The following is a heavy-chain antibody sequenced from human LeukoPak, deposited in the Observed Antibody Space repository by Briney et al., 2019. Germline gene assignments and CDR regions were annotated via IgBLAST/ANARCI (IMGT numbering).Heavy chain of an antibody. CDR3: ATKSFHSSSYDY. Sequence: SETLSLTCAVSGGSISSSNWWSWIRQPPGKGLEWIGEINHSGSTNYNPSLKSRVTISVDTSNNQFSLKLSSVTAADTAVYYCATKSFHSSSYDYWGQGTLVTVSS. CDR1: GGSISSSNW. V-gene: IGHV4-4*02. D-gene: IGHD6-13*01. J-gene: IGHJ4*02. CDR2: INHSGST.